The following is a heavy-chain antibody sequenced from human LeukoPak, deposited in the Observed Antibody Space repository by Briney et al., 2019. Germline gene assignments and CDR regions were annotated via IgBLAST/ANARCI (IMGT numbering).Heavy chain of an antibody. CDR1: GFTFSSYA. Sequence: GGSLRLSCAASGFTFSSYAMSWVRQAPGKGLEWVSAIRGSGGSTYYADSVKGRFTISRDNSKNTLYLQMNSLRAEDTAVYYCAKEYYDILTGYLTSWGQGTLVTVSS. CDR2: IRGSGGST. CDR3: AKEYYDILTGYLTS. V-gene: IGHV3-23*01. J-gene: IGHJ4*02. D-gene: IGHD3-9*01.